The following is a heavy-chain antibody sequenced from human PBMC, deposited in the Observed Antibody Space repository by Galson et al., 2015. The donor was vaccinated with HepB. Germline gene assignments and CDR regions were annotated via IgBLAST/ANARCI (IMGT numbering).Heavy chain of an antibody. CDR3: AKDYLPYYDRSGFYFDHYYFDY. Sequence: SLRLSCAASGFTFNYHAMNWVRQAPGKGLEWVASISGSGGSTYYADSVKGRFTVSRDNSLDTVDLQMDSLRVDDTAVYYCAKDYLPYYDRSGFYFDHYYFDYWGQGTLVTVSS. V-gene: IGHV3-23*01. CDR1: GFTFNYHA. CDR2: ISGSGGST. D-gene: IGHD3-22*01. J-gene: IGHJ4*02.